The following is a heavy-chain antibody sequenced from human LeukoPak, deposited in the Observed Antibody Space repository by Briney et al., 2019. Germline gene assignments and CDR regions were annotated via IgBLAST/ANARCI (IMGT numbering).Heavy chain of an antibody. CDR3: ARDFWNEPSKYFDY. CDR2: IWYHGNDV. Sequence: PGGSLRLSCSASGFTFGSYGMRWVRQAPGKGLEWVALIWYHGNDVDYADSVKGRFTISRDNSKNTLYLQMNSVRAEDTAVYFCARDFWNEPSKYFDYWGQGTLVTVSS. V-gene: IGHV3-33*01. D-gene: IGHD3-3*01. J-gene: IGHJ4*02. CDR1: GFTFGSYG.